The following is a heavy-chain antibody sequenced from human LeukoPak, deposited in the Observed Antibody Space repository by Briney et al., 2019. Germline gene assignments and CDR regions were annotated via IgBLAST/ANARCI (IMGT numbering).Heavy chain of an antibody. CDR1: GFTFSSYW. V-gene: IGHV3-74*01. CDR2: INSDGSST. Sequence: PGGSLRLSCAASGFTFSSYWMHWVRQAPGKGLVWVSRINSDGSSTSYADSVKGRFTISRDNAKNTLYLQMNSLRAEDTAVYYCASLVGATPNAFDIWGQGTTVTVSS. D-gene: IGHD1-26*01. CDR3: ASLVGATPNAFDI. J-gene: IGHJ3*02.